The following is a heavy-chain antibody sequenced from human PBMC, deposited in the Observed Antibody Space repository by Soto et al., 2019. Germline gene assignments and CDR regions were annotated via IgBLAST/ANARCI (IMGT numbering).Heavy chain of an antibody. V-gene: IGHV1-69*13. CDR1: GGTFSSYA. CDR3: ARDYSSGWFSDYYYYGMDV. CDR2: MIPIFGTA. Sequence: GASVKVSCKASGGTFSSYAISWVRQAPGQGLEWMGGMIPIFGTANYAQKFQGSVTITADESTSTAYMELSSLRSEDTAVYYCARDYSSGWFSDYYYYGMDVWVQGTTVTVS. D-gene: IGHD6-19*01. J-gene: IGHJ6*02.